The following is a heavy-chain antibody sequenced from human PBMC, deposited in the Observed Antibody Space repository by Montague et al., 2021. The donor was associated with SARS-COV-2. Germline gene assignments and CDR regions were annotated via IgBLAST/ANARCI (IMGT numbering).Heavy chain of an antibody. CDR3: ARDSPVVITISSWNYCGMGV. Sequence: TLSLTCTVSGGSISSGKYYWSWIRQPAGKGLEWIGRMYTSGSTNYNPSLKSRVTISVDTSKNQFSLKLRSVTAADTAVYYCARDSPVVITISSWNYCGMGVWGQGTTVTVSS. CDR2: MYTSGST. CDR1: GGSISSGKYY. V-gene: IGHV4-61*02. J-gene: IGHJ6*02. D-gene: IGHD3-22*01.